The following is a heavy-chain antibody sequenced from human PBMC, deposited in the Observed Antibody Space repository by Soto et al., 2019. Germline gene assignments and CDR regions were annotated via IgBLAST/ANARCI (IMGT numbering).Heavy chain of an antibody. CDR2: IFTGTGST. CDR1: GFTLSSYT. D-gene: IGHD3-9*01. J-gene: IGHJ4*02. V-gene: IGHV3-23*01. Sequence: PGGSLRLSCSASGFTLSSYTMTWVRLAPGKGLQWVSTIFTGTGSTAYADSVRGRFSISRDDSKNILYLQMNSLRVEDTALYFCAKDRQPDGIWTFDYWGRGTLVTVSS. CDR3: AKDRQPDGIWTFDY.